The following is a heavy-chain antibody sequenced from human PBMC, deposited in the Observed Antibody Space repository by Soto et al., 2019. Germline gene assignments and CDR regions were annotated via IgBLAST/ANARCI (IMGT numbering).Heavy chain of an antibody. J-gene: IGHJ3*02. CDR1: GFTFSTYA. V-gene: IGHV3-23*01. CDR3: AHPRGYGVFDAYDI. D-gene: IGHD4-17*01. CDR2: ISRDGFDI. Sequence: PSETLRLSCAASGFTFSTYAMSWVRQAPGKGLEWVSAISRDGFDIYYADSVKGRFTISRDNSKHMLFLQMNSLRTEDTAVYYCAHPRGYGVFDAYDIWGQGAMVTVSS.